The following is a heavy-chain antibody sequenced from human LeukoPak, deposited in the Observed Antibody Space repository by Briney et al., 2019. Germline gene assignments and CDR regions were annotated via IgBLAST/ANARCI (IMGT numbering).Heavy chain of an antibody. V-gene: IGHV3-30*02. J-gene: IGHJ4*02. D-gene: IGHD3-22*01. CDR2: IRYDGSNK. Sequence: GGSLRLSCAASGFIYSSYGMHWVRQAPGKGLEWVAFIRYDGSNKYYADSVKGRFTISRDNSKNTLYLQMNSLRAEDTAVYYCAKAKTMIADYWGQGTLVSVSS. CDR3: AKAKTMIADY. CDR1: GFIYSSYG.